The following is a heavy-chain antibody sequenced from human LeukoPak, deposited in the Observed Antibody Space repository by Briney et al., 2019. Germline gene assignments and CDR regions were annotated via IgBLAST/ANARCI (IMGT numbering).Heavy chain of an antibody. CDR2: IYYNGNS. D-gene: IGHD3-10*01. Sequence: SETLSLTCTVSGGSISSYYWSWIRQPPGKGLEWIGYIYYNGNSNYNPSLKSRVTIPLDTSKNQFSLRLTSVTAADTAVHYCARHGGMVRGFSDAFDIWGQGTMVTVSS. CDR1: GGSISSYY. CDR3: ARHGGMVRGFSDAFDI. J-gene: IGHJ3*02. V-gene: IGHV4-59*08.